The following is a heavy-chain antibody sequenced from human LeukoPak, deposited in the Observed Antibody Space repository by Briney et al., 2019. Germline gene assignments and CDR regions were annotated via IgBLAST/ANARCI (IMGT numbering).Heavy chain of an antibody. Sequence: GGSLRLSXAASGFTFSSYSMNWVRQAPGKGLEWVSYISSSSSTIYYADSVKGRFTISRDNAKNSLYLQMNSLRAEDTAVYYCARDRDGQLPDLAFDIWGRGTMVTVSS. CDR1: GFTFSSYS. J-gene: IGHJ3*02. CDR2: ISSSSSTI. V-gene: IGHV3-48*01. CDR3: ARDRDGQLPDLAFDI. D-gene: IGHD2-2*01.